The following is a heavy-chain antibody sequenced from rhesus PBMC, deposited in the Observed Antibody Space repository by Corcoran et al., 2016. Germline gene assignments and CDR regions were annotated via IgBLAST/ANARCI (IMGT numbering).Heavy chain of an antibody. CDR1: GGSISSNY. D-gene: IGHD6-13*01. CDR2: IYGSSGST. J-gene: IGHJ1*01. V-gene: IGHV4-160*01. CDR3: ARSYSSWSGLYFEF. Sequence: QVQLQESGPGLVKPSETLSLTCAVSGGSISSNYWSWIRQPPGKGLEWIGYIYGSSGSTYYNPSLKSRVTISTATSKTQFSLKLSSVTAADTAVYYCARSYSSWSGLYFEFWGQGALVTVSS.